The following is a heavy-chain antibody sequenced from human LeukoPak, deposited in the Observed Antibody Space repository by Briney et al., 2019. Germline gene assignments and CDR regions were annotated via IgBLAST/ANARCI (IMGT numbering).Heavy chain of an antibody. J-gene: IGHJ4*02. V-gene: IGHV3-30-3*01. Sequence: GSLRLFCAASGFAFSSYAMHWVRQAPGKGLEWVAVISYDGSNKYYADSVKGRFTISRDNSKNTLYLQMNSLRAEDTAVYYCARSRYDFWSGYTVDYWGQGTLVTVSS. CDR1: GFAFSSYA. CDR2: ISYDGSNK. CDR3: ARSRYDFWSGYTVDY. D-gene: IGHD3-3*01.